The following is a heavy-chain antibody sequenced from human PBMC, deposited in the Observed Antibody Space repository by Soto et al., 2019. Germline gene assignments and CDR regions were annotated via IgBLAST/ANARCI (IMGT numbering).Heavy chain of an antibody. V-gene: IGHV1-3*01. J-gene: IGHJ4*02. CDR1: GYTFTSYA. CDR3: ARAYGSGSSYDY. Sequence: QVQLVQSGAEVKKPGASVKVYCKASGYTFTSYAMHWVRQAPGQSLEWMGWINAGNGNTKYSQKFQGRVTITRDTSASTAYMELSSMRSEDTAVYYCARAYGSGSSYDYWGQGTLVTVSA. D-gene: IGHD3-10*01. CDR2: INAGNGNT.